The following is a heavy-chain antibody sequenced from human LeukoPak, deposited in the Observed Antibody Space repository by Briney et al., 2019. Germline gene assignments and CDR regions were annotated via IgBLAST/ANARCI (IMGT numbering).Heavy chain of an antibody. V-gene: IGHV1-8*01. Sequence: ASVKVSCKASGYTFTSYDINWVRQATGQGLEWMGWMNPNSGNTGYAQKFQGRVTMTRNTSISTAYMELSSLRSEDTAVYYCARGLDPFEFAYYYDSSGYYGYWGQGTLVTVSS. CDR2: MNPNSGNT. D-gene: IGHD3-22*01. CDR3: ARGLDPFEFAYYYDSSGYYGY. CDR1: GYTFTSYD. J-gene: IGHJ4*02.